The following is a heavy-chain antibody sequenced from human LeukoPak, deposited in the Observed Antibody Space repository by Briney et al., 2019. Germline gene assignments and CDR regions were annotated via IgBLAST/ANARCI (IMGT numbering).Heavy chain of an antibody. V-gene: IGHV3-9*01. CDR3: AKDDSWRRLRKDSGWPQFDP. Sequence: GGSLRLSCAASGYTLDDYAMHWVRQAPGRGREGVSGIRWNNYSIGYADSVKVRFTISRDNYKNTLYLQMNSLRAEDTAVYYCAKDDSWRRLRKDSGWPQFDPWGQGTLVTVSS. CDR2: IRWNNYSI. CDR1: GYTLDDYA. D-gene: IGHD6-19*01. J-gene: IGHJ5*02.